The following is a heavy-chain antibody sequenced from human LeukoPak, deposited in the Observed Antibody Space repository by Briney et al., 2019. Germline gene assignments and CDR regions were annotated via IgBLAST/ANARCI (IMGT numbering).Heavy chain of an antibody. V-gene: IGHV3-23*01. J-gene: IGHJ4*02. CDR1: GLTFSRYS. Sequence: GGSLRLSCVAAGLTFSRYSINWVRQAPGKGLEWVSAISGSGGSTYYADSVKGRFTISRDNSKNTLYLQMNSLRAEDTAVYYCAKDLSVYSDSTGYYPHFDYWGQGTLAPVSS. CDR3: AKDLSVYSDSTGYYPHFDY. CDR2: ISGSGGST. D-gene: IGHD3-22*01.